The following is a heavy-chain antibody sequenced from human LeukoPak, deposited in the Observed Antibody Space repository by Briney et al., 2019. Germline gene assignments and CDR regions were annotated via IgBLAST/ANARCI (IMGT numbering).Heavy chain of an antibody. J-gene: IGHJ3*02. Sequence: PGGSLRLSCAASGFTFSSYGMHWVRQAPGKGLEWVAFIRYDGSNKYYVDSVKGRFTISRDNSKNTLYLQMNSLRAEDTAVYYCARGRGYDYVWGSSDAFDIWGQGTMVTVSS. V-gene: IGHV3-30*02. CDR2: IRYDGSNK. CDR3: ARGRGYDYVWGSSDAFDI. D-gene: IGHD3-16*01. CDR1: GFTFSSYG.